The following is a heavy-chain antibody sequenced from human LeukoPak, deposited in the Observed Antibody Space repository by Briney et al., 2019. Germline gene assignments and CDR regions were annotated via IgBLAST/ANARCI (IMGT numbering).Heavy chain of an antibody. J-gene: IGHJ5*02. CDR3: ARPRGAAAGTFGFDP. Sequence: GRSLRLSCAASGFTFSSYGMHWVRQAPGKGLEWVAVISYDGSNKYYADSVKGRFTISRDNPKNTLYLQMNSLRAEDTAVYYCARPRGAAAGTFGFDPWGQGTLVTVSS. D-gene: IGHD6-13*01. V-gene: IGHV3-30*03. CDR1: GFTFSSYG. CDR2: ISYDGSNK.